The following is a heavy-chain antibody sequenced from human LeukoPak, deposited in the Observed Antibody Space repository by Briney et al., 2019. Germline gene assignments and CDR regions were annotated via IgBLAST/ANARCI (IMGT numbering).Heavy chain of an antibody. CDR1: GGSFSGYY. D-gene: IGHD5-18*01. Sequence: PSETLSLTCAVYGGSFSGYYWSWIRQPPGKGLEWIGEINHSGSTNYNPSLKSRVTISVDTSKNQFSLKLRSVTAADTAVYYCARTTEGGYTYDYFYYYYMDVWGKGATVTISS. CDR2: INHSGST. CDR3: ARTTEGGYTYDYFYYYYMDV. V-gene: IGHV4-34*01. J-gene: IGHJ6*03.